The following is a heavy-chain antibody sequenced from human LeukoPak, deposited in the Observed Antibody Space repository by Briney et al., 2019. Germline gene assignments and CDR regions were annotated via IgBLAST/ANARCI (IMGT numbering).Heavy chain of an antibody. V-gene: IGHV3-7*01. D-gene: IGHD3-10*01. CDR2: IHQGGSEK. J-gene: IGHJ3*02. CDR3: ASSYYGSGNRQGAFDI. Sequence: GGSLRLSCTASGFTFSSYWMSWVRQAPGKGLEWVANIHQGGSEKYYVDSVKGRFTISRDNAKNSLYLQMNSLRAEDTAVYYCASSYYGSGNRQGAFDIWGQGTMVIVFS. CDR1: GFTFSSYW.